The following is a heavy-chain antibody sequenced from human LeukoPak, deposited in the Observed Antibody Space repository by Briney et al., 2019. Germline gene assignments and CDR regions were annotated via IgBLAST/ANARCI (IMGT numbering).Heavy chain of an antibody. CDR1: GLPLCDHH. J-gene: IGHJ4*02. Sequence: PGGSLRLSCSTPGLPLCDHHMSWIPRAPGRGGEWLPYISKNSKTIYYADSVKGRFTISRDNARNSLYLQMNSLRADDTAVYYCARGQWFADRTFDSWGEGTLVTISS. CDR3: ARGQWFADRTFDS. CDR2: ISKNSKTI. V-gene: IGHV3-11*04. D-gene: IGHD3-10*01.